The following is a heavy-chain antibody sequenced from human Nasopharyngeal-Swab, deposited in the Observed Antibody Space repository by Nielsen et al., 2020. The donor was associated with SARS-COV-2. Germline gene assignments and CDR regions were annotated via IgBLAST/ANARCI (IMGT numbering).Heavy chain of an antibody. V-gene: IGHV4-30-2*01. CDR1: GGSISSGGYS. D-gene: IGHD6-6*01. CDR3: AKARLSAFDI. CDR2: IYHSGST. J-gene: IGHJ3*02. Sequence: SETLSLTCAVSGGSISSGGYSWSWIRQPPGKGLEWIGYIYHSGSTYYNPSLKSRVTISVDRSKNQFSLKLSSVTAADTAVYYCAKARLSAFDIWGQGTMVTVSS.